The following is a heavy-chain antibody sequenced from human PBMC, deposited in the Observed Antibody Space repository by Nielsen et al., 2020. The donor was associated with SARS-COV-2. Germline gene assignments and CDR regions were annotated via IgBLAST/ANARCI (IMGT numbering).Heavy chain of an antibody. J-gene: IGHJ4*02. CDR3: ARDLKSDYVWGII. CDR2: IYYSGST. V-gene: IGHV4-61*01. Sequence: SETLSLTCTVSGGSVSSGSYYWSWIRQPPGKGLEWIGYIYYSGSTNYNPSLKSRVTISVDTSKNQFSLKLSSVTAADTAVYYCARDLKSDYVWGIIWGQGTLVTVSS. CDR1: GGSVSSGSYY. D-gene: IGHD3-16*01.